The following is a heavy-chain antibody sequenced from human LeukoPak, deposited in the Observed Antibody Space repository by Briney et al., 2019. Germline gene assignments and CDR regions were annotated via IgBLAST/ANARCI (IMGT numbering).Heavy chain of an antibody. J-gene: IGHJ4*02. CDR1: GFTFSDHF. V-gene: IGHV3-72*01. CDR3: TGGSYPRFHY. D-gene: IGHD1-26*01. CDR2: TRDKANGYTT. Sequence: GGSLRLSCAASGFTFSDHFMDWVRQAPGKGLEWVGRTRDKANGYTTDYAESVKGRFTISRDESKTPLYLQMNGLKVDDTAIYYCTGGSYPRFHYWGQGTLVAVSS.